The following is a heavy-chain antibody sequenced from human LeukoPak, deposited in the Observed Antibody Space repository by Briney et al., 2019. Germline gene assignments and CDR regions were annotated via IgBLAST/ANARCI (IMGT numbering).Heavy chain of an antibody. CDR3: ARDVGTPYYDFWSGATPNWYFDL. Sequence: PGGSLRLSCAASGFTFSGSAMHWVRQAPGQGLEWMGWINPNSGGTNYAQKFQGRVTMTRDTSISTAYMELSRLRSDDTAVYYCARDVGTPYYDFWSGATPNWYFDLWGRGTLVTVSS. J-gene: IGHJ2*01. CDR1: GFTFSGSA. CDR2: INPNSGGT. D-gene: IGHD3-3*01. V-gene: IGHV1-2*02.